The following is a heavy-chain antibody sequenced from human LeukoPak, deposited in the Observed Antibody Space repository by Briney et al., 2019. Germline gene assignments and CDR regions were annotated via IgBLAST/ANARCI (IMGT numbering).Heavy chain of an antibody. CDR1: GYTFTDYY. D-gene: IGHD3-9*01. V-gene: IGHV1-2*02. J-gene: IGHJ4*02. Sequence: ASVKVSCKASGYTFTDYYMHWVRQAPGQGLEWMGWINPNSVGTNYAQKFQGRVTMTRDTSISTAYMELSRLRLEDTAVYYCARSQLRNFDWLYLFDYWGQGTLVTVSS. CDR3: ARSQLRNFDWLYLFDY. CDR2: INPNSVGT.